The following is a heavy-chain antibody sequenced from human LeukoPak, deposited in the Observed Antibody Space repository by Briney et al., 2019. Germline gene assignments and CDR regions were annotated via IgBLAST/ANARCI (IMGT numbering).Heavy chain of an antibody. CDR3: ARCGSRLAFDI. Sequence: ASVKVSCKASGYTFTSYYMHWVRQAPGQGLEWMGIINPSGGSTSYAQKLQGRVTMTRDTSTSTVYMELSSLRSEDTAVYYCARCGSRLAFDIWGQGTMVTVSS. CDR2: INPSGGST. CDR1: GYTFTSYY. D-gene: IGHD3-16*01. V-gene: IGHV1-46*01. J-gene: IGHJ3*02.